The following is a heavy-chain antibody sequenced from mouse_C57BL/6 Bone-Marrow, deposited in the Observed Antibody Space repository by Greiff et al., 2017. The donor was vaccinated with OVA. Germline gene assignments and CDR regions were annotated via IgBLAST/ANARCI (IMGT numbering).Heavy chain of an antibody. V-gene: IGHV1-67*01. J-gene: IGHJ4*01. CDR3: ARRGAPYYAMDY. Sequence: QVQLQQSGPELVRPGVSVTISCKGSGYTFTDYAMHWVKQSHAKSLEWIGVLSTYYGDASSNQQFKVKAPMTVYNSSSTAYMELARLTSEDSAVYYCARRGAPYYAMDYWGQGTSVTVSS. CDR1: GYTFTDYA. CDR2: LSTYYGDA.